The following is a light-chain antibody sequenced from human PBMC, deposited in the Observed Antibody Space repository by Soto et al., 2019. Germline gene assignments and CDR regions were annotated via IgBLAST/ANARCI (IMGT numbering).Light chain of an antibody. CDR2: EVR. CDR1: SIGVGGYNY. V-gene: IGLV2-8*01. CDR3: SSYASSKNDG. J-gene: IGLJ1*01. Sequence: QSALTQPPSASGSPGQPVTISCTGPSIGVGGYNYGSWYQQHPGKAPILMIYEVRKRPSGVPDRFAGSKSGNTASLSVSGLQAEDEADYYCSSYASSKNDGLGTGTKLTLL.